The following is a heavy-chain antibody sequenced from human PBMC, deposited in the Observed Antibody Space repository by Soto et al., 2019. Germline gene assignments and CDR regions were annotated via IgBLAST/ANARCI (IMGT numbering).Heavy chain of an antibody. V-gene: IGHV4-39*01. CDR1: GGSIRSSSYF. J-gene: IGHJ5*02. D-gene: IGHD2-15*01. Sequence: TSETLSLTCTVSGGSIRSSSYFWGWIRQPPGKGLEWIGSIYYSGSTYYNPSLKSRVTVSVDTSKNQFSLKLNSVTAADTAVYYCARHRSDFWFDPWGQGTLVTVSS. CDR2: IYYSGST. CDR3: ARHRSDFWFDP.